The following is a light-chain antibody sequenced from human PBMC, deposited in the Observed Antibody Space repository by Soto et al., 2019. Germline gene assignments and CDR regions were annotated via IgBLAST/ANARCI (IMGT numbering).Light chain of an antibody. Sequence: QSVLTQPASVSGSPGQSITISCTGTSSDVGSHNLVSWYQQHPGQAPKLMIYEVSKRPLGVSAHFSASKSGNTASLTISGLQAEDEADYYSCSYGGSRAVFGGGTQLTVL. CDR3: CSYGGSRAV. CDR1: SSDVGSHNL. V-gene: IGLV2-23*02. CDR2: EVS. J-gene: IGLJ7*01.